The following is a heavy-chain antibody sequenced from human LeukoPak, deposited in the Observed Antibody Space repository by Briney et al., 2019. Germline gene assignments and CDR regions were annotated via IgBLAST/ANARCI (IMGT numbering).Heavy chain of an antibody. V-gene: IGHV4-39*02. Sequence: PSETLSLTCTVSGGSITTSSYYWGWIRQPPGKGLEWIGSISYSGSTSYNPSLTSRVTMSLDTSKNHFSLWLSSVTAADTAVYYCARTDGSGHYWAFDFWGQGALVTLST. CDR2: ISYSGST. D-gene: IGHD3-22*01. CDR3: ARTDGSGHYWAFDF. CDR1: GGSITTSSYY. J-gene: IGHJ4*02.